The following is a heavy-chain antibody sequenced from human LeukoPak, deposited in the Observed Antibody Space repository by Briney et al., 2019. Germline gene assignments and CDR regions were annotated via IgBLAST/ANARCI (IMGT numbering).Heavy chain of an antibody. D-gene: IGHD6-13*01. V-gene: IGHV5-51*01. CDR1: GYSFSSYW. J-gene: IGHJ4*02. CDR3: ASPGYSGGGGPPFDY. CDR2: IYPDDSDT. Sequence: GESLKISCKGSGYSFSSYWIVWVRQMPGKGLEWMGIIYPDDSDTRYSPSFQGQVTISADKSISTAYLQWNSLKASDTAMYYCASPGYSGGGGPPFDYGGQEPLVTV.